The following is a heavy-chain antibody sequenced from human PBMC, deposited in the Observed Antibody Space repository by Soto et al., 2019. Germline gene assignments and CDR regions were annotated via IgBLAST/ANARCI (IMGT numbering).Heavy chain of an antibody. CDR3: ARDGNDYGDYHPSTKRMDAFDI. CDR1: GGSISSGGYY. Sequence: QVQLQESGPGLVKPSQTLSLTCTVSGGSISSGGYYWSWIRQHPGKGLEWIGYIYYSGSTYYNPSLKRRVTIPVDTSKNQFSLKLSSVTAADTGVYYCARDGNDYGDYHPSTKRMDAFDIWGQGTMVTVSS. D-gene: IGHD4-17*01. J-gene: IGHJ3*02. CDR2: IYYSGST. V-gene: IGHV4-31*03.